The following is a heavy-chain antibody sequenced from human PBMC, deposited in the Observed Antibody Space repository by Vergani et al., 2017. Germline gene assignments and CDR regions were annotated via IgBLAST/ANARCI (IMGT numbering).Heavy chain of an antibody. CDR2: IWYDGSNK. D-gene: IGHD3-16*01. J-gene: IGHJ3*02. Sequence: VQLVESGGGVVQPGRSLRLSCAASGFTFSSYGMHWVRQAPGKGLEWVAVIWYDGSNKYYADSVKGRFTISRDNSKNTLYLQMNSLRAEDTAVYYCAKDLGGESNQGAFDMWDQGTMVTVSS. CDR1: GFTFSSYG. V-gene: IGHV3-33*06. CDR3: AKDLGGESNQGAFDM.